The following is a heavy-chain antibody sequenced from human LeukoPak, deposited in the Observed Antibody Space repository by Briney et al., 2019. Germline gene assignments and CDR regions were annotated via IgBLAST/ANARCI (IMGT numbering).Heavy chain of an antibody. CDR2: INPNSGGT. D-gene: IGHD5-18*01. CDR1: GYTFTDYY. CDR3: ARGWPESEYSGYSYGLELYYYYYMDV. V-gene: IGHV1-2*02. J-gene: IGHJ6*03. Sequence: ASVKVSCKASGYTFTDYYMHWVRQAPGQGLEWMGWINPNSGGTNYAQNFQGRVTMTRDTSISTAYMELSRLRSEDTAVYYCARGWPESEYSGYSYGLELYYYYYMDVWGKGTTVTVSS.